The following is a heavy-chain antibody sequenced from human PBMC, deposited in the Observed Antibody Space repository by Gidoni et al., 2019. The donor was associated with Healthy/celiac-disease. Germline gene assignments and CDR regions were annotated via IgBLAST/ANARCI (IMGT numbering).Heavy chain of an antibody. V-gene: IGHV1-69*01. Sequence: QVQLVQSGAEVKKPGSSVKVSCKASGGTFSSYAISWVRQAPGQGLGWMGGIILILGTANYAQKFQGRVTITADESTSTAYMELSSLRSEDTAVYYCASADIVVVPAAGGGDYYYGMDVWGQGTTVTVSS. D-gene: IGHD2-2*01. CDR3: ASADIVVVPAAGGGDYYYGMDV. CDR2: IILILGTA. J-gene: IGHJ6*02. CDR1: GGTFSSYA.